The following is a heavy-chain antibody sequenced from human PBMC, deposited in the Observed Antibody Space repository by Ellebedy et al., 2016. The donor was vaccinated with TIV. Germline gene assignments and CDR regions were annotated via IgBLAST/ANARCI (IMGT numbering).Heavy chain of an antibody. D-gene: IGHD3-10*01. J-gene: IGHJ4*02. V-gene: IGHV3-74*01. CDR3: VRAKAGTGSSDY. CDR1: GFTFSSYW. Sequence: GESLKISCAASGFTFSSYWVHWVRQAPGKGLVWVSRINPDGSSTSYADSVKGRFTISRDNAKNTLYLQVNSLTAEDTAVYYCVRAKAGTGSSDYWGQGTLVTVSS. CDR2: INPDGSST.